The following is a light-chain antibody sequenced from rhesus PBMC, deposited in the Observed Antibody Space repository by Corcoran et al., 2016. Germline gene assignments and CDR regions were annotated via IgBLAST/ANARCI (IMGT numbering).Light chain of an antibody. CDR3: QHAYGTPYS. J-gene: IGKJ2*01. V-gene: IGKV1-74*01. Sequence: DIQMTQSPSSLSASVGDRVTITCRASENVNNYLHWYQQKPGKAPKLLIYKASTLQSGVPSRFSGSGAGTEYTFTISSLQPEDVATYYCQHAYGTPYSFGQGTKVEIK. CDR2: KAS. CDR1: ENVNNY.